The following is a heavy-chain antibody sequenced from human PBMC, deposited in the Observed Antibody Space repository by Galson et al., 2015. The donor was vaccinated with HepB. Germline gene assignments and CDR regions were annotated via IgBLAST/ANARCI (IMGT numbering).Heavy chain of an antibody. CDR3: TRRNYFGSGSYHNWLDP. Sequence: ETLSLTCAVYGGSFSDYYWSWIRQSPGKGLEWIGEINHRGRSNYNPSLESRVTMSVDTSRGQFSLKLSSMTAADTAMYYCTRRNYFGSGSYHNWLDPWGQGTLVSVSS. V-gene: IGHV4-34*01. CDR1: GGSFSDYY. J-gene: IGHJ5*02. D-gene: IGHD3-10*01. CDR2: INHRGRS.